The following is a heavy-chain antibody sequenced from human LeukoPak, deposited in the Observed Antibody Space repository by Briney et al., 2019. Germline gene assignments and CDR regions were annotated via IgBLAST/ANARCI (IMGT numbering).Heavy chain of an antibody. CDR1: GYTFTGYY. V-gene: IGHV1-2*04. CDR2: INPNSGGT. CDR3: ARDPHRIAVAGSRHDAFDI. Sequence: GASVKVSCKASGYTFTGYYMHWVRQAPGQGLEWMGWINPNSGGTNYAQKFQGWVTMTRDTSISTAYMELSRLRPDDTAVYYCARDPHRIAVAGSRHDAFDIWGQGTMVTVSS. D-gene: IGHD6-19*01. J-gene: IGHJ3*02.